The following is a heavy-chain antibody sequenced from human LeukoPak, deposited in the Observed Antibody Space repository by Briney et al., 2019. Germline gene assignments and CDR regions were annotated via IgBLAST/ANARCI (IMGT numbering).Heavy chain of an antibody. CDR3: SRGRYGDYSRSGYYYGMDV. V-gene: IGHV3-30-3*01. Sequence: QAGGSLRLSCVASGFTFSSYAMHWVRQAPGKGLECVAVIAFDGSNALYADSVKGRFTISRDISKSTLYLEMNSLKAEDSAIYYCSRGRYGDYSRSGYYYGMDVWGQGTTVTVSS. CDR2: IAFDGSNA. D-gene: IGHD4-17*01. CDR1: GFTFSSYA. J-gene: IGHJ6*02.